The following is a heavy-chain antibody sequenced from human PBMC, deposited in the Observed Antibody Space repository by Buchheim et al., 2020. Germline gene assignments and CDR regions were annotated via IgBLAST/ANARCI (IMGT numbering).Heavy chain of an antibody. D-gene: IGHD3-10*01. Sequence: EVQVVESGGGLVKPGGSLRLSCAASGFTFSTSSMCWVRQAPGKGLEWVSFITSSGSHIYYADSVKGRFTISRDNAKNSLHLQMNSLRVEDTAVYYCARVSDGTGTRPIDYWGQGTL. V-gene: IGHV3-21*01. J-gene: IGHJ4*02. CDR2: ITSSGSHI. CDR3: ARVSDGTGTRPIDY. CDR1: GFTFSTSS.